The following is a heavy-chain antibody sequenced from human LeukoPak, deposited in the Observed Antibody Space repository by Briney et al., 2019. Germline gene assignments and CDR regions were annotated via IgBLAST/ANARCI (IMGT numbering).Heavy chain of an antibody. CDR2: IYPGDSDT. Sequence: GESLKISCKGSGYSFTSYWIGWVRQVPGKGLEWMGIIYPGDSDTRYSPSFQGQVTISADKSISTACLQWSSLKASDTAMYYCASRYDSSGYYDAFDIWGQGTMVTVSS. V-gene: IGHV5-51*01. J-gene: IGHJ3*02. CDR1: GYSFTSYW. CDR3: ASRYDSSGYYDAFDI. D-gene: IGHD3-22*01.